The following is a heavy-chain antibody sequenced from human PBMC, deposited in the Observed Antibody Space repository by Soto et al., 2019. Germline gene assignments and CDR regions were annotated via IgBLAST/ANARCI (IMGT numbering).Heavy chain of an antibody. D-gene: IGHD3-22*01. CDR1: GFTFSDYY. CDR2: ISKSGSIT. J-gene: IGHJ5*02. CDR3: ARDLTPYSDYYDESSSETWFDP. V-gene: IGHV3-11*01. Sequence: GGSLRLSCAASGFTFSDYYMSWIRQPTGKGLEWVSYISKSGSITHYTDSVKGRFTISRDNAKNSLYLQMNSLRADDTALYYCARDLTPYSDYYDESSSETWFDPWGQGTLVTAPQ.